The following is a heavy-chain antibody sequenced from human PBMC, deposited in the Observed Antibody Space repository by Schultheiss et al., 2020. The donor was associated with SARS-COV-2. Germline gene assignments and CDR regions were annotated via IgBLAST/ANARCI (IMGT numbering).Heavy chain of an antibody. CDR1: GFSITSGYY. Sequence: SETLSLTCTVSGFSITSGYYWGWIRQPPGKGLEWIGYIYYSGSTYYNPSLKSRVTISVDTSKNQFSLKLSSVTAADTAVYYCAKDISVVVSPRTYYYYSMDVWGQGTTVTVSS. CDR2: IYYSGST. V-gene: IGHV4-38-2*02. D-gene: IGHD2-2*01. J-gene: IGHJ6*02. CDR3: AKDISVVVSPRTYYYYSMDV.